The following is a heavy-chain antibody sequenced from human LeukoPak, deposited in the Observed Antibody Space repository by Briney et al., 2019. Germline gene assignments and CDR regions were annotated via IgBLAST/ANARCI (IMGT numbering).Heavy chain of an antibody. Sequence: GGSLRLSCVGSGFAFNRFALSWVRQAPGKGLEWVSESTGSVGNSFYPDSVKGRFMISRENSKNTLYVEMNSLRGEETAVYVCALRGVSGLGGLDVWGQGTMVTVSS. CDR1: GFAFNRFA. CDR2: STGSVGNS. V-gene: IGHV3-23*01. J-gene: IGHJ3*01. CDR3: ALRGVSGLGGLDV.